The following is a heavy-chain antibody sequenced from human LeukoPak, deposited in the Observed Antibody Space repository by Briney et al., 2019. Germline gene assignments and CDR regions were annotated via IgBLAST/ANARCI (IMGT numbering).Heavy chain of an antibody. V-gene: IGHV3-30*03. CDR3: VAGGVVETLYNSYGLDV. D-gene: IGHD2-15*01. CDR1: GFTFSSYG. Sequence: GGSLRLSCAASGFTFSSYGMHWVRQAPGKGLEWVAVISYDGSNKYYADSVKGRFTISRDNSKNTLYLQMNSLRPEDTAVYFCVAGGVVETLYNSYGLDVWGPGTTVSVSS. J-gene: IGHJ6*02. CDR2: ISYDGSNK.